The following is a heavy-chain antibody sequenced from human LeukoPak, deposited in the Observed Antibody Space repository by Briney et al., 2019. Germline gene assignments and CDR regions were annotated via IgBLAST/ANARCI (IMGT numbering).Heavy chain of an antibody. V-gene: IGHV3-30-3*01. CDR2: ISYDGSNE. CDR3: ARVTYGDYSYYFDY. D-gene: IGHD4-17*01. J-gene: IGHJ4*02. Sequence: GGSLRLSCVASGFTFSSYAIHWVRHAPGKGLEWVAVISYDGSNEYYADSVKGRFTIPRDNSDTTLYLQMNSLRAEDTAVYYCARVTYGDYSYYFDYWGQGTLVTVS. CDR1: GFTFSSYA.